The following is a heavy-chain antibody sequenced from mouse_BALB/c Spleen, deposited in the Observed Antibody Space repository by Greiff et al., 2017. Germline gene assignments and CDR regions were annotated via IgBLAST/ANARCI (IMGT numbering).Heavy chain of an antibody. V-gene: IGHV1-12*01. CDR2: IYPGNGDT. CDR3: ARGGITTGYAMDY. D-gene: IGHD2-4*01. J-gene: IGHJ4*01. CDR1: GYTFTSYN. Sequence: LQQPGAELVKPGASVKMSCKASGYTFTSYNMHWVKQTPGQGLEWIGAIYPGNGDTSYNQKFKGKATLTADKSSSTAYMQLSSLTSEDSAVYYCARGGITTGYAMDYWGQGTSVTVSS.